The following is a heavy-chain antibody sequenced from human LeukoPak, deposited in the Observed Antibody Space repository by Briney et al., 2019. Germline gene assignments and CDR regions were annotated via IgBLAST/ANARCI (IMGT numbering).Heavy chain of an antibody. J-gene: IGHJ5*02. CDR2: ISIYNGNT. CDR3: ARITYDFWSGYYMPDDP. Sequence: ASVKVSCKASGYTFTNYGISWVRQAPGQGLEWMGWISIYNGNTDYAQKLRGRVTTTTDTSTSTAYMELRSLRSDDTAVYYCARITYDFWSGYYMPDDPWGQGTLVTASS. CDR1: GYTFTNYG. D-gene: IGHD3-3*01. V-gene: IGHV1-18*01.